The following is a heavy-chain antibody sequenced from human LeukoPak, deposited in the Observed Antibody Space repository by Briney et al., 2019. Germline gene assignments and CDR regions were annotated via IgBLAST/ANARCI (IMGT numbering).Heavy chain of an antibody. CDR1: GFSFGDYA. Sequence: GRSLRLSCTGSGFSFGDYAMSWVRQAPGKGLEWVSSISSSSSYIYYADSVKGRFTISRDNAKNSLYLQMNSLRAEDTAVYYCARLYCSGGSYYVNAFDIWGQGTMVTVSS. D-gene: IGHD2-15*01. CDR2: ISSSSSYI. CDR3: ARLYCSGGSYYVNAFDI. V-gene: IGHV3-21*01. J-gene: IGHJ3*02.